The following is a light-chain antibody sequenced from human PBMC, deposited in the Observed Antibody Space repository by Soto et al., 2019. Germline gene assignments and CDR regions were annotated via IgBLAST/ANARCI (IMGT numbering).Light chain of an antibody. CDR2: GAS. Sequence: ETVLTQSPGTLSLSPGDRATLSCRASQSVSSSYLAWYQHKPGQAPRVLIYGASTRATGIPARFSGSGSGTEFTLTISSLQSEDFAVYYCQQYNKWPPETFGPGTKVDIK. J-gene: IGKJ3*01. V-gene: IGKV3-15*01. CDR1: QSVSSSY. CDR3: QQYNKWPPET.